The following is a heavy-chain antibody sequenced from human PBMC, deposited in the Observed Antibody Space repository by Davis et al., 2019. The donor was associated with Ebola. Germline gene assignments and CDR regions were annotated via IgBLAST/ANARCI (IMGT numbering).Heavy chain of an antibody. Sequence: PSETLSLTCAVYGGSFSGYYWSWIRQPPGKGLEWIGEINHSGSTNYNPSLKSRVTISVDTSKNQFSLKLSSVTAADTAVYYCAREQIVVVPAAPSWGQGTLVTVSS. CDR1: GGSFSGYY. J-gene: IGHJ5*02. D-gene: IGHD2-2*01. CDR3: AREQIVVVPAAPS. V-gene: IGHV4-34*01. CDR2: INHSGST.